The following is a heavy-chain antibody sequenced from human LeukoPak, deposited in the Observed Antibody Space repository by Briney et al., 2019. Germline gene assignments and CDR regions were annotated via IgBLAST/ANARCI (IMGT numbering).Heavy chain of an antibody. D-gene: IGHD2-21*02. CDR3: ASYQYCGGDCYSLFDAFDI. CDR1: GFTFSSYA. J-gene: IGHJ3*02. Sequence: GGSLRLSCAASGFTFSSYAMSWVRQAPGKGLEWVSAISGSGGSTYYADSVKGRFTISRDNSKNSLYLQMNSLRAEDTAVYYCASYQYCGGDCYSLFDAFDIWGQGTMVTVSS. CDR2: ISGSGGST. V-gene: IGHV3-23*01.